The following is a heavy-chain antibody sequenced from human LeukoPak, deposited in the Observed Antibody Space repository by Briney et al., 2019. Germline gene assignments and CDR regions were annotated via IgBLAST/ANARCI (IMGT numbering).Heavy chain of an antibody. Sequence: ASVKVSCKASGYTFTGYYMHWVRQAPGQGLEWMGWINPNSGGTNYAQKLQGRVTMTRDTSISTAYMELSRLRSDDTAVYYCARGVKTVGDYYYGMDVWGQGTTVTVSS. J-gene: IGHJ6*02. D-gene: IGHD3-16*01. CDR1: GYTFTGYY. V-gene: IGHV1-2*02. CDR3: ARGVKTVGDYYYGMDV. CDR2: INPNSGGT.